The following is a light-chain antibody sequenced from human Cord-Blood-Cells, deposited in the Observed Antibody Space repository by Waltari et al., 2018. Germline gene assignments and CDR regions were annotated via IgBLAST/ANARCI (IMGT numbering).Light chain of an antibody. CDR1: QDIRND. CDR3: LQHNSYPRT. V-gene: IGKV1-17*01. Sequence: IHMTQSPSSLSASAGDSVPITCRENQDIRNDLGWDQQKPGKAPKRLIYAASSLQSGVPSRFSGSGSGTEFTLTISSLQPEDFATYYCLQHNSYPRTFGQGTKVEIK. CDR2: AAS. J-gene: IGKJ1*01.